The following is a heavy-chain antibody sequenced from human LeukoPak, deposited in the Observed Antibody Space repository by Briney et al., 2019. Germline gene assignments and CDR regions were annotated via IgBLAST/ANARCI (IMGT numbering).Heavy chain of an antibody. V-gene: IGHV4-34*01. J-gene: IGHJ4*02. Sequence: SETLSLTCAVYGGSFIGYYWSWIRQPPGKGLEWIGEINHSGSTNYNPSLKSRVTISVDTSKNQFSLKLSSVTAADTAVYYCARGPYRGFDYWGQGTLVTVSS. D-gene: IGHD1-14*01. CDR3: ARGPYRGFDY. CDR2: INHSGST. CDR1: GGSFIGYY.